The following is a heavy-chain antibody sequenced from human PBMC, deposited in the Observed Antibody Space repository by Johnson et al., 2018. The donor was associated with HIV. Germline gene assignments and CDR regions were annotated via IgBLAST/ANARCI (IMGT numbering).Heavy chain of an antibody. CDR3: ARALGLEVCAFDI. CDR2: IKQDGSEK. CDR1: GFTFSSYW. Sequence: EMQLVESGGGLVQPGGSLRLSCEASGFTFSSYWMSWVRQAPGKGLEWVANIKQDGSEKYYVDSVKGRFTISRDNAKNSLYLQMNSLRAEDTAVYYCARALGLEVCAFDIWGQGTMVTVSS. V-gene: IGHV3-7*05. D-gene: IGHD2-8*01. J-gene: IGHJ3*02.